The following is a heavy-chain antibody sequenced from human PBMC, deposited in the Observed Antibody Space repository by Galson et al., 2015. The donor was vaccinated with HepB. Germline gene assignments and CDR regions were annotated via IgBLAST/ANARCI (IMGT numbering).Heavy chain of an antibody. CDR3: ARSGLVLYYYYYGMDV. J-gene: IGHJ6*02. Sequence: SLSLSCAASGFTFSSYAMHWVRQAPGKGLEWVAVISYDGSNKYYADSVKGRFTISRDNSKNTLYLQMNSLRAEDTAVYYCARSGLVLYYYYYGMDVWGQGTTVTVSS. CDR1: GFTFSSYA. V-gene: IGHV3-30-3*01. D-gene: IGHD6-19*01. CDR2: ISYDGSNK.